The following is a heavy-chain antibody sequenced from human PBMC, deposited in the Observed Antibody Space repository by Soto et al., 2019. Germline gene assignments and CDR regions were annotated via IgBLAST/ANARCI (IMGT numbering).Heavy chain of an antibody. D-gene: IGHD3-3*01. CDR2: ISSSSSYI. CDR1: GFTFSSYS. Sequence: PGGSLRLSCAASGFTFSSYSMNWVRQAPGKGLEWVSSISSSSSYIXYADSVKGRFTISRDNAKNSLYLQMNSLRAEDTAVYYCARGRITIFGVAPGRAFDIWGQGTMVTVSS. CDR3: ARGRITIFGVAPGRAFDI. V-gene: IGHV3-21*01. J-gene: IGHJ3*02.